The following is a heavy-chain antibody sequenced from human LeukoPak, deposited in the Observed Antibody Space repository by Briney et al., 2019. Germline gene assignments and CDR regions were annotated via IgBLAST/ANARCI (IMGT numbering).Heavy chain of an antibody. V-gene: IGHV3-23*01. D-gene: IGHD5-12*01. CDR2: FSRSGPDT. CDR1: GFTFGSSA. Sequence: GGSLRLSCAASGFTFGSSAMSWVRQAPGKGPEWVSTFSRSGPDTYYADSVKGRFTIFRDNSKNTLYLQMNSLRAEDTAVYYCTTKVIRGNSGDDYDDWGQGTLVTVSS. J-gene: IGHJ4*02. CDR3: TTKVIRGNSGDDYDD.